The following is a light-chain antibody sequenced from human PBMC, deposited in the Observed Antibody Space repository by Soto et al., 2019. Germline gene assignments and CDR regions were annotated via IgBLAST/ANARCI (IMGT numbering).Light chain of an antibody. Sequence: DIQMTQSTSSLSASVGDIVTITCLASQSISSYLHWSQQKPGKAPKLLIYAASNLQSGVPSRFSASGSGTDFTLTFNSLQPEDFATYYCQQSYSNTRTFGQRTNVDTK. V-gene: IGKV1-39*01. CDR2: AAS. J-gene: IGKJ1*01. CDR1: QSISSY. CDR3: QQSYSNTRT.